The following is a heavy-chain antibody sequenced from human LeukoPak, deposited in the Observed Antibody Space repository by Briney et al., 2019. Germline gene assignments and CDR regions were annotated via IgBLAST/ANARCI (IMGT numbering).Heavy chain of an antibody. J-gene: IGHJ3*02. CDR1: GGSISSYY. CDR3: ARGSEYCSGGSCYSAFDI. D-gene: IGHD2-15*01. Sequence: SETLSLTCTVSGGSISSYYWSWIRQPAGKGLEWIGRIYTSGSTNYNPSLKSRVTMSVDTSKNQFSLKLSSVTAADTAVYYCARGSEYCSGGSCYSAFDIWGQGTMVTVSS. CDR2: IYTSGST. V-gene: IGHV4-4*07.